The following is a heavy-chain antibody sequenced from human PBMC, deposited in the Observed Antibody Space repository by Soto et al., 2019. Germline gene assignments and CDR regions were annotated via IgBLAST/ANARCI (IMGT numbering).Heavy chain of an antibody. J-gene: IGHJ6*02. Sequence: PSETLSLTCTVSGGSISSYYWSWIRQPPRKGLEWIGYIYYSGSTNYNPSLKSRVTISVDTSKNQFSLKLSSVTAAHTAVYYCAGYRKFWGMDVWGQGTTVTVS. CDR3: AGYRKFWGMDV. V-gene: IGHV4-59*01. CDR2: IYYSGST. D-gene: IGHD3-16*02. CDR1: GGSISSYY.